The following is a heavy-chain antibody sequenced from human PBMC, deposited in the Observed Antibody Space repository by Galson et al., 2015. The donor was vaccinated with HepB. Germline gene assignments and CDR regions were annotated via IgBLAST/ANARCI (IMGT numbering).Heavy chain of an antibody. J-gene: IGHJ3*02. CDR2: ISGSGGST. V-gene: IGHV3-23*01. D-gene: IGHD2-2*01. Sequence: SLRLSCAASGFTFSSYAMSWVRQVPGKGLEWVSAISGSGGSTYYADSVKGRFTISRDNSKNTLYLQMNSLRAEDTAVYYCAKVDIVVVPAASGAFDIWGQGTMVTVSS. CDR1: GFTFSSYA. CDR3: AKVDIVVVPAASGAFDI.